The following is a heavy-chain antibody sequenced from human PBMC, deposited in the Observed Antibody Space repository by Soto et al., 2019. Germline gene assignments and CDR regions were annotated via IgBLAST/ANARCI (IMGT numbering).Heavy chain of an antibody. V-gene: IGHV1-69*13. J-gene: IGHJ6*02. Sequence: SVKVSCKASGGTFSSYAISWVRQAPGQGLEWMGGIIPIFGTANYAQKFQGRVTITADESTSTAYMELSSLRSEDTAVYYCARDQEEYCSSTSCFGMDVWGQGTTVTV. CDR3: ARDQEEYCSSTSCFGMDV. CDR1: GGTFSSYA. D-gene: IGHD2-2*01. CDR2: IIPIFGTA.